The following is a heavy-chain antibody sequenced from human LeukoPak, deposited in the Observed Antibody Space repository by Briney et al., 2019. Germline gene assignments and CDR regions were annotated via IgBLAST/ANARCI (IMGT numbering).Heavy chain of an antibody. J-gene: IGHJ6*02. D-gene: IGHD4-4*01. V-gene: IGHV3-66*01. CDR1: GFTVSSNC. CDR2: IYSGGST. CDR3: ARESYSNYGGYYYGMDV. Sequence: GGSLRLSCAASGFTVSSNCMSWVRQAPGKGLEWVSVIYSGGSTYYADSVKGRFTISRDNSKNTLYLQMNSLRAEDTAVYYCARESYSNYGGYYYGMDVWGQGTTVTVSS.